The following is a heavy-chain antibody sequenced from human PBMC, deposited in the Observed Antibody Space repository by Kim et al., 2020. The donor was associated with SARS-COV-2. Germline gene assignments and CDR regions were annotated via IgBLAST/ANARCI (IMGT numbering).Heavy chain of an antibody. D-gene: IGHD3-22*01. CDR3: ANFAYDSSGGGR. V-gene: IGHV3-30*18. Sequence: GGSLRLSCAASGFTFSSYGMHWVRQAPGKGLEWVAVISYDGSNKYYADSVKGRFTISRDNSKNTLYLQMNSLRAEDTAVYYCANFAYDSSGGGRWGQGTLVTVSS. J-gene: IGHJ4*02. CDR2: ISYDGSNK. CDR1: GFTFSSYG.